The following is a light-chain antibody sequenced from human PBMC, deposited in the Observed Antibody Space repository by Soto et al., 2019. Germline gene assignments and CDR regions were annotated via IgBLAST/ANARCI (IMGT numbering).Light chain of an antibody. J-gene: IGKJ5*01. CDR1: QSVSSN. CDR2: GAS. Sequence: EIVMTQSPATLSVSPGERATLSCRASQSVSSNLAWYQYKPGQAPRLLIYGASTRAAGIPASFSGSGSGTEFTLTISSLPSEDFAVYYCQQYNNWPPGITFGQGTRLEIK. V-gene: IGKV3D-15*01. CDR3: QQYNNWPPGIT.